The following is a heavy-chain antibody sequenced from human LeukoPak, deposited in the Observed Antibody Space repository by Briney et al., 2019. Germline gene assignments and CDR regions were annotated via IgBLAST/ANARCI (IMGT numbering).Heavy chain of an antibody. D-gene: IGHD5-24*01. CDR3: ARGPHGRWLLSRKYYMDV. J-gene: IGHJ6*03. Sequence: SETLSLTCTVSGASISSGSYYWSWIRQPPGKGLEWIGEINHSGSTNYNPSLKSRVTISVDTSKNQFSLKLSSVTAADTAVYYCARGPHGRWLLSRKYYMDVWGKGTTVTVSS. CDR1: GASISSGSYY. CDR2: INHSGST. V-gene: IGHV4-39*07.